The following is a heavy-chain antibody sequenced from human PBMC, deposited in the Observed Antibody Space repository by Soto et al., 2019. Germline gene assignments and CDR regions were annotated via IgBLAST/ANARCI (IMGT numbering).Heavy chain of an antibody. D-gene: IGHD4-17*01. J-gene: IGHJ4*02. CDR1: GFTFSSYW. Sequence: GGSLRLSCAASGFTFSSYWMHWVRQAPGKGLVWVSRINSDGSSTSYADSVKGRFTISRDNAKNTLYLQWSSLKASDTAMYYCARLPVTTAVPYDYWGQGTLVTVSS. CDR3: ARLPVTTAVPYDY. V-gene: IGHV3-74*01. CDR2: INSDGSST.